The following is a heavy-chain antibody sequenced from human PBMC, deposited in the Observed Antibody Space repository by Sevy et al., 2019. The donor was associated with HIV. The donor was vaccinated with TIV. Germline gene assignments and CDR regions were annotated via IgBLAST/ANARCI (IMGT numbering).Heavy chain of an antibody. V-gene: IGHV3-9*01. CDR1: GFTFDDYA. J-gene: IGHJ2*01. CDR3: AKDSTYYYDSSGYYHWYFDL. CDR2: ISWNSGSI. Sequence: GGSLRLSCAASGFTFDDYAMHWVRQAPGKGLEWVSGISWNSGSIGYADSVKGRFTISRDNAKNSLYLQMNSLRAEDTALYYCAKDSTYYYDSSGYYHWYFDLWGRGTLVTVSS. D-gene: IGHD3-22*01.